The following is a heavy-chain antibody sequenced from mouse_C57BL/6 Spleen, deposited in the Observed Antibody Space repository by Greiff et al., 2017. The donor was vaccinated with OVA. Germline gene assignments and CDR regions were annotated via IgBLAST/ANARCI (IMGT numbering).Heavy chain of an antibody. Sequence: EVKLQESGGGLVQPKGSLKLSCAASGFSFNTYAMNWVRQAPGKGLEWVARIRSKSNNYATYYADSVKDRFTISRDDSESMLYLQMNNLKTEDTAMYYCVGSNWYFDVWGTGTTVTVSS. CDR3: VGSNWYFDV. V-gene: IGHV10-1*01. CDR1: GFSFNTYA. CDR2: IRSKSNNYAT. J-gene: IGHJ1*03.